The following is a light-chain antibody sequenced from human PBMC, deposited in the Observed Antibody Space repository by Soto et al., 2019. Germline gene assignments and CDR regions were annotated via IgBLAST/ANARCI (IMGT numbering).Light chain of an antibody. CDR3: SSYAGSNNFVV. CDR1: SSDVGGYNY. CDR2: EVS. J-gene: IGLJ2*01. Sequence: ALTQPPSASGSPGQSVTISCTGTSSDVGGYNYVSWYQQHSGKAPNLMIYEVSKRPSGVPDRFSGSKSGNTASLTVSGLQAEDEADYYCSSYAGSNNFVVFGGGTKLTVL. V-gene: IGLV2-8*01.